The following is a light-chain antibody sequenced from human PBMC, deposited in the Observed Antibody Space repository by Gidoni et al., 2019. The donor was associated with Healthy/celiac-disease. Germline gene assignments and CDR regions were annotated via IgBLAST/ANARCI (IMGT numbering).Light chain of an antibody. J-gene: IGLJ2*01. Sequence: QSALTQPASVSGSPGQAITISCTGTSSNGGGYNYFSWYQQHPGKAPKLMIYDVSNRPSGVSNRFSGSKSGNTASLTISGLQAEDEADYYCSSYTSSSTGVFGGGTKLTVL. V-gene: IGLV2-14*01. CDR2: DVS. CDR1: SSNGGGYNY. CDR3: SSYTSSSTGV.